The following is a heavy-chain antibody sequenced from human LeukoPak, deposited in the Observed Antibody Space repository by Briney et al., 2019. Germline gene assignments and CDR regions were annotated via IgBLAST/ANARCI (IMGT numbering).Heavy chain of an antibody. Sequence: PSETLSLTCAVYGGSFSGYYWSWIHQPPGKGLEWIGEINHSGSTNYNPSLKSRVTISVDTSKNQFSLKLSSVTAADTAVYYCARGAPRIAAAGQPAEYFQHWGQGTLVTVSS. J-gene: IGHJ1*01. D-gene: IGHD6-13*01. CDR2: INHSGST. CDR1: GGSFSGYY. CDR3: ARGAPRIAAAGQPAEYFQH. V-gene: IGHV4-34*01.